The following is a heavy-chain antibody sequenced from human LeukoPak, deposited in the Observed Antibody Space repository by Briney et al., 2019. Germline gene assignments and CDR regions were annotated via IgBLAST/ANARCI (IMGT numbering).Heavy chain of an antibody. CDR2: IFYSGST. Sequence: SETLSLTCTVSGGSISSFYWSWIRQPPGKGLEWIGYIFYSGSTNYNPSLKSRVTMSVATSKNQFPLKLSSVTAADTAVYYCARHTPVPLPSGFYFEMDVWGQGTTVTVSS. J-gene: IGHJ6*02. CDR3: ARHTPVPLPSGFYFEMDV. V-gene: IGHV4-59*08. CDR1: GGSISSFY. D-gene: IGHD2-15*01.